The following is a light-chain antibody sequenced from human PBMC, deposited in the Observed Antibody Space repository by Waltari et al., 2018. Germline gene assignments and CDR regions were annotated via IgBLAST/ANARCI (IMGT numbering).Light chain of an antibody. CDR3: QQYDKWPPWT. CDR2: AGS. CDR1: QPANTN. Sequence: DMTPSPRTLSASPAERVTLSCRASQPANTNFAWYQQQPGQAPTLRIYAGSSKATGIPLRFSGSGSATKFTPTISSRQSEDFAVYYCQQYDKWPPWTFGQGTKVE. V-gene: IGKV3-15*01. J-gene: IGKJ1*01.